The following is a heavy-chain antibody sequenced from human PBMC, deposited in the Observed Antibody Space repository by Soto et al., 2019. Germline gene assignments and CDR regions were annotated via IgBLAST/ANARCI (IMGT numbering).Heavy chain of an antibody. CDR2: ISDSGVSS. J-gene: IGHJ4*02. CDR1: GFTFSTCA. Sequence: GGSLRLSCAASGFTFSTCAMNWVRQAPGKGLEWVSGISDSGVSSYYAGSVKGRFTTSRDNSKNTLHLQMNSLRAEDTAVYYCAKQGNGYNTDYWGQGTLVTVSS. D-gene: IGHD5-12*01. V-gene: IGHV3-23*01. CDR3: AKQGNGYNTDY.